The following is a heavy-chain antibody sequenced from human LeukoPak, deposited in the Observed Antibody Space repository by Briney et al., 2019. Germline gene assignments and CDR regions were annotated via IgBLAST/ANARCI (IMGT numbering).Heavy chain of an antibody. J-gene: IGHJ4*02. D-gene: IGHD6-13*01. V-gene: IGHV5-51*01. Sequence: GESLKISCEDSGYSFTSYWIGWVRQMPGKGLEWMGIIYPSDSDTRYSPSFEGQVTISADKSISTAYLQWSSLKASDTAIYYCARAYSSLSSFDYWGQGTLATVSS. CDR2: IYPSDSDT. CDR1: GYSFTSYW. CDR3: ARAYSSLSSFDY.